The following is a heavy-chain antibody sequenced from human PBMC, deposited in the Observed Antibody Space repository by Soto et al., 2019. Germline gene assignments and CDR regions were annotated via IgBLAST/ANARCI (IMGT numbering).Heavy chain of an antibody. D-gene: IGHD2-15*01. CDR1: GFSLSTSGMR. Sequence: SGPTLVNPTQPLTLTCTFSGFSLSTSGMRVSWIRLPPGKALEWLARIDWDDDKFYSTSLKTRLTISKYTSKNQVVLIMANMDPVDTATYYCARTQYGYCSGGSCYDYWGQGTLVTVSS. CDR3: ARTQYGYCSGGSCYDY. CDR2: IDWDDDK. V-gene: IGHV2-70*04. J-gene: IGHJ4*02.